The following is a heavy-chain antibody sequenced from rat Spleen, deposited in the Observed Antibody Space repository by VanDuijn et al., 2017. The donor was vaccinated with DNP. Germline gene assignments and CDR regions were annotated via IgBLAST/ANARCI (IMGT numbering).Heavy chain of an antibody. CDR2: ISSGGNT. Sequence: QVQLKESGPGLVQPSQTLSLTCTVSGFSLTSYGVSWVRQPPGKGLEWIAAISSGGNTYYNSALKSRLSISRDTSKSQVFLKMNSLQTEDTAIYFCTRLITTVVGDYWGQGAMVTVSS. CDR3: TRLITTVVGDY. J-gene: IGHJ2*01. D-gene: IGHD1-1*01. V-gene: IGHV2S12*01. CDR1: GFSLTSYG.